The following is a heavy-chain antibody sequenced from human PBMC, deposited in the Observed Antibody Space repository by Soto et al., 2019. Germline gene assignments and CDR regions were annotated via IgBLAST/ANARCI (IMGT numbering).Heavy chain of an antibody. Sequence: QVQLVESGGGVVQPGRSLRLSCAASGFTFSSYAMHWVRQAPGKGLEWVAVISYDGSNKYYADSVKGRFTISRDNSKNTLYLQMNSLRAEDTAMYYCARTGSGWYGDLFDYWGQGTLVTVSS. CDR2: ISYDGSNK. J-gene: IGHJ4*02. V-gene: IGHV3-30-3*01. CDR1: GFTFSSYA. D-gene: IGHD6-19*01. CDR3: ARTGSGWYGDLFDY.